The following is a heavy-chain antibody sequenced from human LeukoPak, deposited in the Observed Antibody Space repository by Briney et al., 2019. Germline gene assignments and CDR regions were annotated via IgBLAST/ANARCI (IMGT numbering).Heavy chain of an antibody. CDR2: MNPNSGNT. J-gene: IGHJ5*02. Sequence: ASVKVSCKASGYTFSSYDINWVRQATGQGLEWMGWMNPNSGNTGYAQKFQGRVTMTRNTSISTAYMKLSSLRSEDTAVYYCARGRAYIVVLPAAIDWCDPWGQGTLVTVSS. V-gene: IGHV1-8*01. CDR1: GYTFSSYD. CDR3: ARGRAYIVVLPAAIDWCDP. D-gene: IGHD2-2*01.